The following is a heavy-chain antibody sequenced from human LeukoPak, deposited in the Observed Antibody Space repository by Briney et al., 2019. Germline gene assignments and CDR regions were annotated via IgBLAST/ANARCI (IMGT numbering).Heavy chain of an antibody. V-gene: IGHV3-15*04. CDR1: GFTFDNAW. D-gene: IGHD3-10*01. J-gene: IGHJ3*02. Sequence: GGSLRLSCAASGFTFDNAWMSWVRQAPGKGLEWVGRIESKTDGGTTNYAAPVKGRFTISRDDSENTLYLQMNSLKTEDTAVYYCTTPFYSGSGSYYNAFDIWGQGTVVTVSS. CDR3: TTPFYSGSGSYYNAFDI. CDR2: IESKTDGGTT.